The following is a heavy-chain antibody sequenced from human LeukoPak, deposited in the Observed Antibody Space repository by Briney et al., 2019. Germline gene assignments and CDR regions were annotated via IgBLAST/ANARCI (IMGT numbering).Heavy chain of an antibody. CDR1: QLTFNRYV. J-gene: IGHJ4*02. CDR3: AKVGASAFDY. CDR2: ISASGGTT. V-gene: IGHV3-23*01. Sequence: GGSLRLSCTSSQLTFNRYVMAWVRQAPGKGLEWVSTISASGGTTYYADSVQGRFTISRDNSKNTLYLQMNSLRAEDTAVYYCAKVGASAFDYWGQGTLVTVSS. D-gene: IGHD1-26*01.